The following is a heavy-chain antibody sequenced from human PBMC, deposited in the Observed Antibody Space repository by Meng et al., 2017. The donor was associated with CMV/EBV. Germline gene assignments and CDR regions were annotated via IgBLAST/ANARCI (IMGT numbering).Heavy chain of an antibody. V-gene: IGHV1-69*02. CDR3: ARGYCSSTSCSAPDY. CDR2: IIPILGIA. Sequence: SVKVSCKASGGTFSSYTISWVRQAPGQGLEWMGRIIPILGIANYAQKFQGRVTITAYKSTSTAYMELSSLRSEDTAVYYCARGYCSSTSCSAPDYWGQGTLVTVSS. CDR1: GGTFSSYT. D-gene: IGHD2-2*01. J-gene: IGHJ4*02.